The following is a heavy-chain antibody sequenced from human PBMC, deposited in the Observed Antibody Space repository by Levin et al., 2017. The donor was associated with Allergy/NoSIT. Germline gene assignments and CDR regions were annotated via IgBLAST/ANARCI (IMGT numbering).Heavy chain of an antibody. CDR2: INWNGGST. D-gene: IGHD1-26*01. Sequence: GESLKISCAASGFIFDNYGMSWVRQAPGKGLEWVSGINWNGGSTGYADSVKGRFTISRDNAKNSLYLQMNSLGAEDTALYHCARVVYSGSSYYFDYWGQGNLVTVSS. J-gene: IGHJ4*02. CDR3: ARVVYSGSSYYFDY. CDR1: GFIFDNYG. V-gene: IGHV3-20*01.